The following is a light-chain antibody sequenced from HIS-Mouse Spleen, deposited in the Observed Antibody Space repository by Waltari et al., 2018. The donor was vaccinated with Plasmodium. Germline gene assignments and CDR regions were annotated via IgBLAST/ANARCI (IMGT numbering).Light chain of an antibody. Sequence: DIVLTQSPATLSLSPGERATLSCRASQSVSSYLAWYQQKPGQAPRLLIYDASNRATGIPARFSGSGSGTDFTLTISSLQPEDFATYYCQQFNNYPPLTFGGGTKVEIK. CDR3: QQFNNYPPLT. CDR2: DAS. J-gene: IGKJ4*01. V-gene: IGKV3-11*01. CDR1: QSVSSY.